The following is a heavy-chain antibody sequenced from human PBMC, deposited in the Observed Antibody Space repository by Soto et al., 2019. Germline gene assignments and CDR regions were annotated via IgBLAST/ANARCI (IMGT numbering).Heavy chain of an antibody. CDR3: AKDGSDSSGSYYNGGFDY. D-gene: IGHD3-10*01. V-gene: IGHV3-23*01. J-gene: IGHJ4*02. CDR1: GFTFSSYA. CDR2: ISGSGGST. Sequence: GGSLRLSCAASGFTFSSYAMSWVRQAPGKGLEWVSAISGSGGSTYYADSVKGRFTISRDNSKNTLYLQMNSLRAEDTAVYYCAKDGSDSSGSYYNGGFDYWGQGTLVTVSS.